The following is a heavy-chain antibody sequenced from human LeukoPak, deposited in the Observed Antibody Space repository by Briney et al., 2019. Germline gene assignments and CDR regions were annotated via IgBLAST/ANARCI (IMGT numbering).Heavy chain of an antibody. V-gene: IGHV1-18*01. CDR2: ISAYNGNT. D-gene: IGHD3-22*01. CDR1: GYTFTSYG. J-gene: IGHJ4*02. CDR3: ARVHAVDGYYYDSSGYYYDFDY. Sequence: ASVKVSCKASGYTFTSYGISWVRQAPGQGLEWMGWISAYNGNTNYAQKLQGRVTMTTDTSTSTAYMELRSLRSDDTAVYYCARVHAVDGYYYDSSGYYYDFDYWGQGTLVTVSS.